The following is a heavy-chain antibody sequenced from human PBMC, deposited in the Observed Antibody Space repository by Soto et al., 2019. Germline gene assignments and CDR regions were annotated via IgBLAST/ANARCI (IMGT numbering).Heavy chain of an antibody. CDR1: GFTFSSYS. CDR3: ARRDTAYYYESSGYSALGAFDI. V-gene: IGHV3-21*01. CDR2: INSSSSYI. D-gene: IGHD3-22*01. Sequence: WGSLRLSCAASGFTFSSYSMNWVRQAPGKGLEWVSSINSSSSYIYYADSVKGRITISRDNAKNSLYLQMTSLRAEDKAVYYCARRDTAYYYESSGYSALGAFDIWGQGTMVTVSS. J-gene: IGHJ3*02.